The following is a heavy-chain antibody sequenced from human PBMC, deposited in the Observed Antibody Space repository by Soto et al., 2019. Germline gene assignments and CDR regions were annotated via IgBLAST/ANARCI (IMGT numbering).Heavy chain of an antibody. CDR3: ARAPTYDFSYMDV. V-gene: IGHV4-59*08. J-gene: IGHJ6*03. CDR1: GGSISSYY. CDR2: IYYSGST. Sequence: PSETLSLTCPFSGGSISSYYWLWIRQPPGKGLEWIGYIYYSGSTNYNPSLKSRVTISVDTSKNQFSLKLSSVTAADTAVYYCARAPTYDFSYMDVWGKGTTVTVSS. D-gene: IGHD3-3*01.